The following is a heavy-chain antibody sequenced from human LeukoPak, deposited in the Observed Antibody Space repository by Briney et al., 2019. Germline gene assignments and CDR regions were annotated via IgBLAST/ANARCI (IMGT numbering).Heavy chain of an antibody. D-gene: IGHD3-22*01. V-gene: IGHV3-33*01. CDR2: VWYDGSKT. J-gene: IGHJ4*02. Sequence: GGSLRLSCAASGFTFSSYAMHWVRQAPGKGLEWVAVVWYDGSKTYSADSVKGRITISRDDSKNTLYLQMNSLRAEDTAVYYCARGVDYYDSSGTIDYWGQGTLVTVSS. CDR3: ARGVDYYDSSGTIDY. CDR1: GFTFSSYA.